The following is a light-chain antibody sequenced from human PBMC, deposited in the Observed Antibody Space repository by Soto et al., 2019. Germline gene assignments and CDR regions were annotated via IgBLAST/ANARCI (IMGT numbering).Light chain of an antibody. CDR1: QPVDPW. CDR3: QQYYSRET. J-gene: IGKJ1*01. Sequence: DIHMTQSPSTVSASVGDRVTITCRASQPVDPWLAWHQQKPGKAPRVLIYKTSDLENGVPSRFSGSRSGTDYTLTISGVQPDDFATYYFQQYYSRETFGQGTRVE. V-gene: IGKV1-5*03. CDR2: KTS.